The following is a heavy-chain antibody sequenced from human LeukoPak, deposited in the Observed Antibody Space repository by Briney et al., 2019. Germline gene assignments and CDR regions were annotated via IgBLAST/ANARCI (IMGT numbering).Heavy chain of an antibody. CDR2: IFHSGAT. CDR1: GGSISSYY. D-gene: IGHD6-6*01. Sequence: KSSETLSLTCTVSGGSISSYYWSWIRQPPGKGLEWIGEIFHSGATIYNPSLKSRVTMSLDTSKNRFSLRLSSVTAADTAVYYCARHARVATHSNHLDYWGRGALVTVSS. CDR3: ARHARVATHSNHLDY. J-gene: IGHJ4*02. V-gene: IGHV4-59*04.